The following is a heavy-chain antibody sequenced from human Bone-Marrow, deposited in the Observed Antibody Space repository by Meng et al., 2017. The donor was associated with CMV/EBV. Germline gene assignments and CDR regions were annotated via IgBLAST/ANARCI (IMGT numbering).Heavy chain of an antibody. CDR3: AIGPKYYFDY. CDR2: NYYSGST. J-gene: IGHJ4*02. CDR1: GGSISSYY. Sequence: GSLRLSCTVSGGSISSYYWSWIRQPPGKGLEWIGYNYYSGSTNYNPSLKSRVTISVDTSKNQFSLKLSSVTAADTAVYYCAIGPKYYFDYWGQGTLVTVSS. V-gene: IGHV4-59*01.